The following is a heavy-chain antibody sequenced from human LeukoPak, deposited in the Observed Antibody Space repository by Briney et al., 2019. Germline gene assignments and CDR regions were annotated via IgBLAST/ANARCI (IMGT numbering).Heavy chain of an antibody. CDR3: ARVFRNGLLWFGESNFDY. CDR2: INPSGVST. V-gene: IGHV1-46*01. CDR1: VSTFTSYY. J-gene: IGHJ4*02. Sequence: APGKVSCRVSVSTFTSYYMHWVRQAPGQGLEWMGIINPSGVSTSYAQKFQGRVTMTRDTSTSTVNMDLSSLRSEDTAVYYCARVFRNGLLWFGESNFDYWGQGTLVTVSS. D-gene: IGHD3-10*01.